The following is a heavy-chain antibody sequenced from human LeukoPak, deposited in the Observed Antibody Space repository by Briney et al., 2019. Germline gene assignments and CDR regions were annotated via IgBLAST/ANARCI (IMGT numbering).Heavy chain of an antibody. CDR1: GGSFSGYY. J-gene: IGHJ4*02. D-gene: IGHD3-16*01. Sequence: SETLSLTCAVYGGSFSGYYWSWIRQPPGKGLEWIGEINHSGSTNYNPSLKSRVTISVDTSKNQSSLKLSSVTAADTAVYYCASFTSTQYYFDYWGQGTLVTVSS. CDR3: ASFTSTQYYFDY. CDR2: INHSGST. V-gene: IGHV4-34*01.